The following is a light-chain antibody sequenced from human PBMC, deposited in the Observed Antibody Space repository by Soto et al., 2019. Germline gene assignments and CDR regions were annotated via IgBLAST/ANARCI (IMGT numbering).Light chain of an antibody. CDR3: QQYDTSPIT. Sequence: EIVLTQSPGTLSLSPGESATLLCRASQFVSSKSLAWYQQKPGQAPRLLIFDTSTRATGIPDRFSGSGSGTDFTLTITPLEPEDFAAYFCQQYDTSPITFGQGTRLEI. J-gene: IGKJ5*01. V-gene: IGKV3-20*01. CDR1: QFVSSKS. CDR2: DTS.